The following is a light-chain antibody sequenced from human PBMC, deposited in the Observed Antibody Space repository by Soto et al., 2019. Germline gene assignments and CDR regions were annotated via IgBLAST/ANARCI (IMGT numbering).Light chain of an antibody. CDR1: SSNIGNYY. CDR3: GSWDGSLNTYV. Sequence: QAVVTQPPSVSAAPGQKVTISCSGGSSNIGNYYVSWYQQLPGVAPKLLIFASDKRPSGIPDRLSGSQSGASGTLDITGLQTGDEADYYCGSWDGSLNTYVFGTGTKVTVL. CDR2: ASD. J-gene: IGLJ1*01. V-gene: IGLV1-51*01.